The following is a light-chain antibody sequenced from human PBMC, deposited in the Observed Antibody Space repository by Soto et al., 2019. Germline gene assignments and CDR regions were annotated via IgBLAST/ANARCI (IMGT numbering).Light chain of an antibody. CDR3: QQRSNWWT. J-gene: IGKJ1*01. CDR1: QSVSSSY. CDR2: GAS. V-gene: IGKV3D-20*02. Sequence: EIVLTQSPGTLSLSPGERATLSCRASQSVSSSYLAWYQQKPGQAPRLLIYGASTRATGIPARFSGSGSGTEFTLTISSLQSEDFAVYYCQQRSNWWTFGPGTKVDIK.